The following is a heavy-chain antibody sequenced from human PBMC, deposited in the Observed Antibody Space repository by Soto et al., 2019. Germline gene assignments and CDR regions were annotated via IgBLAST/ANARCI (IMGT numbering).Heavy chain of an antibody. D-gene: IGHD3-10*01. J-gene: IGHJ5*02. CDR2: ISAYKGNT. V-gene: IGHV1-18*01. Sequence: QVQLVQSGAEVKKPGASVKVSCKASGYTFTSYGLNWVRQAPGQGLEWMGWISAYKGNTNYAQKFLDRVTMTTDTSTNTAYMELRTLRSDDTAVYYCARGGSLLWFGESSNWFDPWGQGTRVTVSS. CDR1: GYTFTSYG. CDR3: ARGGSLLWFGESSNWFDP.